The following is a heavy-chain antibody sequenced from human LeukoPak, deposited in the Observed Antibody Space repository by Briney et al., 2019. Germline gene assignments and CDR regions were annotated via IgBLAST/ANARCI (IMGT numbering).Heavy chain of an antibody. CDR2: ISSSSSYT. J-gene: IGHJ3*02. Sequence: PGGSLRLSCAASGFTFSDYYMSWIRQAPGKGLEWVSYISSSSSYTNHADSVKGRFTISRDNAKNSLYLQMNSLRAEDTAVYYCARGYCSSTSCYVSAFDIWGQGTMVTVSS. D-gene: IGHD2-2*01. CDR1: GFTFSDYY. V-gene: IGHV3-11*06. CDR3: ARGYCSSTSCYVSAFDI.